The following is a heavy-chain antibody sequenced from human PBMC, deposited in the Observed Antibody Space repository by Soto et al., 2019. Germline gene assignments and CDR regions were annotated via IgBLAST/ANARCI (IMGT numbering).Heavy chain of an antibody. CDR1: GLTFSDHY. J-gene: IGHJ4*02. CDR2: SRNKAKSYTT. D-gene: IGHD1-7*01. Sequence: EVQLVESGGVLVQPGGSLRLSCVASGLTFSDHYMDWVRQALGKGLEWVGRSRNKAKSYTTDYAASVKGRFTISRDDSKSSVYLQMNSLETEDTAVYYCVRAARSGTTHFDYWGQGTLVTVSS. V-gene: IGHV3-72*01. CDR3: VRAARSGTTHFDY.